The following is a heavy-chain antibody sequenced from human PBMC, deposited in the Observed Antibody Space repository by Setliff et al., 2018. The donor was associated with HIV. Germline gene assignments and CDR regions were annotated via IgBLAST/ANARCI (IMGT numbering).Heavy chain of an antibody. V-gene: IGHV1-24*01. D-gene: IGHD2-15*01. CDR3: ATTPGGCSGGNCYSLAH. Sequence: ASVKVSCKVSGYTLTELSMHWVRQAPGKGLEWMGGFDPEDVETIYAQKFQGRVTMTEDTPTDTAYMELDSLRSEDTAVYYCATTPGGCSGGNCYSLAHWGQGTLVTVPS. CDR2: FDPEDVET. CDR1: GYTLTELS. J-gene: IGHJ4*02.